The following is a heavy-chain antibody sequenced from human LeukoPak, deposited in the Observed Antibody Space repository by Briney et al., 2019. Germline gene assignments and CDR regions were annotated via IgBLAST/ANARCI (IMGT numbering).Heavy chain of an antibody. V-gene: IGHV3-23*01. D-gene: IGHD2-2*01. Sequence: AGSLRLSCAASGFTFSSYAMSWLRQAPGKGLEWVSAISGSGGSTYYADSVKGRFTISRDNSKNTLYLQMNSLRAEDTAVYYCAKDRDIVVVPAALFDYWGQGTLVTVSS. CDR1: GFTFSSYA. J-gene: IGHJ4*02. CDR3: AKDRDIVVVPAALFDY. CDR2: ISGSGGST.